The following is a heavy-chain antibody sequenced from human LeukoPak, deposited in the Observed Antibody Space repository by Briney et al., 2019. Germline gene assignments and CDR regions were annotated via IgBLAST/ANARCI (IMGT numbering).Heavy chain of an antibody. J-gene: IGHJ6*03. CDR3: AKSPRGYNYYMDV. CDR2: ISGGAVSI. D-gene: IGHD3-10*01. Sequence: GGSLGLSCAVSGVTFSICAMSWVRQAPGKGLEWVSVISGGAVSIYYADSVKGRFTISRDNSNNTLYLQMNSLRAEDTAVYYCAKSPRGYNYYMDVWGKGTTVTVSS. V-gene: IGHV3-23*01. CDR1: GVTFSICA.